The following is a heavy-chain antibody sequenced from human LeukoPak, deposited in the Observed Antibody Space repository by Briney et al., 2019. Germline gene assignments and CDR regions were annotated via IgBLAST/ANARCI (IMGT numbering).Heavy chain of an antibody. J-gene: IGHJ4*02. D-gene: IGHD2-15*01. Sequence: ASLKVSCKTTGYTFTDSYMHWVRQPPAQGHEWIGWINTNAGDTTYAQGFHGRVTITRATSTSTVYMELNSLKVDDTAVYYYTKEGRVGVPFDYWGQGTLVTVSS. CDR1: GYTFTDSY. V-gene: IGHV1-2*02. CDR3: TKEGRVGVPFDY. CDR2: INTNAGDT.